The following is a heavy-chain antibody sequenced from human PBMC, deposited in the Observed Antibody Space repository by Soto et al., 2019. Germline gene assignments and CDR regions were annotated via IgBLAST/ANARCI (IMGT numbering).Heavy chain of an antibody. CDR3: ARYCGGDCYHPHDAFDI. J-gene: IGHJ3*02. Sequence: SETLSLTCTVSGGSISSGGYYWSWIRQHPGKGLEWIGYIYYSRSTYYNPSLKSRVTISVDTSKNQFSLKLSSVTAADTAVYYCARYCGGDCYHPHDAFDISGQGTMVTVSS. CDR1: GGSISSGGYY. D-gene: IGHD2-21*02. V-gene: IGHV4-31*03. CDR2: IYYSRST.